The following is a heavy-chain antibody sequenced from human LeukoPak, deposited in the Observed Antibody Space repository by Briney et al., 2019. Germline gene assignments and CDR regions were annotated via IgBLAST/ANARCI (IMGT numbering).Heavy chain of an antibody. V-gene: IGHV4-34*01. CDR2: INHGGRT. CDR3: ARGLELGYCSGASCYIWFDP. D-gene: IGHD2-2*02. Sequence: SETLSLTCVVSGGSFSGYYWSWIRQPPGKGLEWIGEINHGGRTNYSPSLKSRVTISVDTSKNQFSLNLSSVTAAGTAVYYCARGLELGYCSGASCYIWFDPWGQGTLVTVSS. CDR1: GGSFSGYY. J-gene: IGHJ5*02.